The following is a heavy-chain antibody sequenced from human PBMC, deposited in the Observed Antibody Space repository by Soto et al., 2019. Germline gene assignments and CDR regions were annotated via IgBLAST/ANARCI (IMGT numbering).Heavy chain of an antibody. J-gene: IGHJ4*02. CDR2: INAGNGNT. V-gene: IGHV1-3*05. CDR3: ARASSGSYFGY. Sequence: QVQLVQSGAEEKKPGASVKVSCKASGYTFTSYAMHWVRQAPGQRLEWMGWINAGNGNTKYSQKFQGRVTITRDTAASTAYMELSSLRSEDTAVYYCARASSGSYFGYWGQGTLVTVSS. CDR1: GYTFTSYA. D-gene: IGHD1-26*01.